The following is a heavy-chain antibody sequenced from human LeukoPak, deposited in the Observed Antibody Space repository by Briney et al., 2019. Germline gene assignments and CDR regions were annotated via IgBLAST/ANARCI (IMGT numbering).Heavy chain of an antibody. CDR2: TYSDGSDT. CDR3: ARGDKFGYPN. D-gene: IGHD5-18*01. J-gene: IGHJ4*02. V-gene: IGHV3-74*01. CDR1: GFSFSSYS. Sequence: PGGSLRLSCAASGFSFSSYSMHWVRQPPGKGLVWVSRTYSDGSDTRYADSVKGRFTISRDNAKNTLYLQMNSLRAEDTAVYYCARGDKFGYPNWGQGSLVTVSS.